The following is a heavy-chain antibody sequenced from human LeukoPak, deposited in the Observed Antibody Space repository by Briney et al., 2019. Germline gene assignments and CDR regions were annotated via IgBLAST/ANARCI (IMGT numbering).Heavy chain of an antibody. D-gene: IGHD1/OR15-1a*01. V-gene: IGHV3-21*04. CDR1: GFTFSSYS. J-gene: IGHJ4*02. CDR2: ISGSSSYI. CDR3: ANEKTMTFDY. Sequence: GGSLRLSCAASGFTFSSYSMNWVRQAPGKGLEWVSSISGSSSYIYYADSVKGRFTISRDNSKNSLYLQMNNLRIEDTAFYYCANEKTMTFDYWGRGTLVTVSS.